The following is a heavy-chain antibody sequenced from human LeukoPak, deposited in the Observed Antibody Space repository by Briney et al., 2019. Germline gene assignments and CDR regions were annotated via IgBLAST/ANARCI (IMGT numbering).Heavy chain of an antibody. J-gene: IGHJ4*02. CDR3: ARHGSGSYYESPNFDY. CDR2: IYYSGST. D-gene: IGHD1-26*01. CDR1: GGSISSYY. V-gene: IGHV4-59*08. Sequence: SETLSLTCTVSGGSISSYYWSWIRQPPGKGLEWIGYIYYSGSTNYNPSLKSRVTISVDTSKNQFSLKLGSVTAADTAVYYCARHGSGSYYESPNFDYWGQGTLVTVSS.